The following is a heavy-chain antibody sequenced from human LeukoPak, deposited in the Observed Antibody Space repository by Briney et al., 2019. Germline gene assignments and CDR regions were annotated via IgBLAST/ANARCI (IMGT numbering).Heavy chain of an antibody. CDR2: ISGSGGST. CDR3: SGGSYYYYYMDV. Sequence: GGSLRLSCAASGFTFSSYGMSWVRQAPGKGLEWVSAISGSGGSTYYADSVKGRFTISRDNSKNTLYLQMNSLRAEDTAVYYCSGGSYYYYYMDVWGKGTTVTISS. CDR1: GFTFSSYG. J-gene: IGHJ6*03. D-gene: IGHD2-15*01. V-gene: IGHV3-23*01.